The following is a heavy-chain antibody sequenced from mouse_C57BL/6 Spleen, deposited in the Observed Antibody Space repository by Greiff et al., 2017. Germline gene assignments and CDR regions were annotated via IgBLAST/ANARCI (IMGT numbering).Heavy chain of an antibody. CDR2: IDPSDSYT. J-gene: IGHJ4*01. Sequence: QVQLQQPGAELVMPGASVKLSCKASGYTFTSYWMHWVKQRPGQGLEWIGEIDPSDSYTNYNQKFKGKSTLTVDKSSSTAYMQLSSLTSEDSAVYCCARSITTVVEDAMDYWGQGTSVTVSS. D-gene: IGHD1-1*01. CDR3: ARSITTVVEDAMDY. V-gene: IGHV1-69*01. CDR1: GYTFTSYW.